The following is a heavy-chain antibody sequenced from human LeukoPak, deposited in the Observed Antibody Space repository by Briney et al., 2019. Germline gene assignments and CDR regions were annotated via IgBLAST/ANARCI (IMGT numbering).Heavy chain of an antibody. J-gene: IGHJ4*02. CDR3: GDPTISRIFN. Sequence: PLGSLRLSCAASGFTFSGYCMSWVRQAPGQGLEWVANIKQDGSEKNYVDSVKGRFTISRDNAKNSLYLQMSRLRSEDTAVYYCGDPTISRIFNWGQATLVTVSS. D-gene: IGHD1-26*01. CDR1: GFTFSGYC. V-gene: IGHV3-7*03. CDR2: IKQDGSEK.